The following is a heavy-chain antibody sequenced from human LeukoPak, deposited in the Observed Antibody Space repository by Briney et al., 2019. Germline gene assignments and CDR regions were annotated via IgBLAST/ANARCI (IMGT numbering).Heavy chain of an antibody. CDR2: INHSGST. D-gene: IGHD3-22*01. V-gene: IGHV4-34*01. Sequence: SETLSLTCAVYGGSFSGYYWSWIRQPPGKGLEWIGEINHSGSTNYNPSLKSRVTISVDTSKNQFSLKLSSVTAADTAVYYCARARRRYYDSSGTLGYFDYWGQGTLVTASS. CDR3: ARARRRYYDSSGTLGYFDY. CDR1: GGSFSGYY. J-gene: IGHJ4*02.